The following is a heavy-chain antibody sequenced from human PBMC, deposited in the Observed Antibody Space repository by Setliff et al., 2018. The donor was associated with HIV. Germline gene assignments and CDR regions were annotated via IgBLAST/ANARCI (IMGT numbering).Heavy chain of an antibody. CDR2: INHSGST. CDR3: ARWGGPGLQLVPFDY. V-gene: IGHV4-34*01. CDR1: GGSFSGYY. Sequence: SETLSLTCAVYGGSFSGYYWSWIRQPPGKGLEWIGEINHSGSTNYNPSLKSRVTISVDTSKNQFSLKLSSVTAADTAVYYCARWGGPGLQLVPFDYWGQGTLVTVSS. D-gene: IGHD6-13*01. J-gene: IGHJ4*02.